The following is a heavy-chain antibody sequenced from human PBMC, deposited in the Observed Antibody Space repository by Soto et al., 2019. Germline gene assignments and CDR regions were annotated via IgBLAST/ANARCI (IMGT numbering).Heavy chain of an antibody. CDR2: IYYSGST. CDR1: GGSISSYY. J-gene: IGHJ3*02. CDR3: ARESPGEIDAFDI. V-gene: IGHV4-59*01. D-gene: IGHD7-27*01. Sequence: QVQLQESGPGLEKPSETLSLTCTVSGGSISSYYWSWIRQPPGKGLEWIGYIYYSGSTNYNPSLKSRVTISVDTSKNQFSLKLSSVTAADTAVYYCARESPGEIDAFDIWGQGTMVTVSS.